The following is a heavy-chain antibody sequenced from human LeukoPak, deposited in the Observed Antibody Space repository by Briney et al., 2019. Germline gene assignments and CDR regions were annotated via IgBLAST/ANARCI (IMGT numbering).Heavy chain of an antibody. CDR3: VRWGPDKAMDV. V-gene: IGHV3-33*01. D-gene: IGHD7-27*01. CDR1: GFTFSSHG. J-gene: IGHJ6*03. CDR2: IWYDGSNK. Sequence: GRSLRLSCAASGFTFSSHGMHWVRQAPGKGLEWVAVIWYDGSNKYYADSVKGRFTISRDNSKNTLYVEMNSLRAEDTAVYHCVRWGPDKAMDVWDKGTTVTVSS.